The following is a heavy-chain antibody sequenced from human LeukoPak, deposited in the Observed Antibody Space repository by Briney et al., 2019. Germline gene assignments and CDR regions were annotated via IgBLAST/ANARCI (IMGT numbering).Heavy chain of an antibody. CDR3: ARVEHCSGGGCFYSFDY. J-gene: IGHJ4*02. CDR1: GDSVSSNSAA. V-gene: IGHV6-1*01. CDR2: TYYRSRWYN. D-gene: IGHD2-15*01. Sequence: SQTLSLTCATSGDSVSSNSAAWNWIRQSPSRGLEWLGRTYYRSRWYNDYALSVKSRITINPDTSKNQFSLQLNSVTPEDTAVYYCARVEHCSGGGCFYSFDYWGQGTLVTVSS.